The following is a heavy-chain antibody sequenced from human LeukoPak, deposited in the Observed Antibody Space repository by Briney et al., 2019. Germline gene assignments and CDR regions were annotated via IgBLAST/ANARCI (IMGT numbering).Heavy chain of an antibody. CDR3: ARDYGYCSSTSCSRNWFDP. V-gene: IGHV1-69*04. CDR1: GGTFSSYT. CDR2: IIPILGIS. D-gene: IGHD2-2*03. J-gene: IGHJ5*02. Sequence: GASVKVSCKACGGTFSSYTISWVRQAPGQGLEWMGRIIPILGISNYAQKFQGRVTITADKSTSTAYKKLSSLRSEDTAVYYCARDYGYCSSTSCSRNWFDPWGQGTLVTVSS.